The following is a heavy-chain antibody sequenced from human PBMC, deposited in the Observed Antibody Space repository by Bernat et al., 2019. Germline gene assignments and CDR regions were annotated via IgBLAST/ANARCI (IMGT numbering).Heavy chain of an antibody. J-gene: IGHJ4*02. CDR1: GFTFSSYA. V-gene: IGHV3-30-3*01. CDR2: ISYDGSNK. D-gene: IGHD3-10*01. CDR3: AIDRFRTRREPLSQTYYYGSGSPNHHVFDY. Sequence: QVQLVESGGGVVQPGRSLRLSCAASGFTFSSYAMHWVRQAPGKGLEWVAVISYDGSNKYYADSVKGRFTISRDNSKNTLYLQMNSLRAEDTAVYYCAIDRFRTRREPLSQTYYYGSGSPNHHVFDYWGQGTLVTVSS.